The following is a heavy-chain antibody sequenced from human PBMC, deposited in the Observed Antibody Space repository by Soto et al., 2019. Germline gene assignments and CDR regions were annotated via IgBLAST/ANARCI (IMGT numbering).Heavy chain of an antibody. CDR1: GFTFSNYA. V-gene: IGHV3-23*01. J-gene: IGHJ4*02. D-gene: IGHD3-22*01. CDR2: ISGSGANT. Sequence: GGSLRLSCAASGFTFSNYAMNWVRQAPGKGLEWVSAISGSGANTHYGDSVEGRFTISRDNSKNTVSLHINSLRAEDTALYYCAKSQYYEASGNFDYWGQGTLVTVSS. CDR3: AKSQYYEASGNFDY.